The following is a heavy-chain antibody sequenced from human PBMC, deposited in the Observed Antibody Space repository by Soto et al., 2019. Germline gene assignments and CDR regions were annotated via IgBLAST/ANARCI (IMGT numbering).Heavy chain of an antibody. CDR2: IVVGSGNT. V-gene: IGHV1-58*01. Sequence: GASVKVSCKASGFTFTCSAVQWVRQARGQRLEWIGWIVVGSGNTNYAQKFQERVTITRDMSTSTAYMELSSLRSEDTAVYYCAAEPLAAAGNYGMEVWGQGTTVTVSS. D-gene: IGHD6-13*01. CDR1: GFTFTCSA. CDR3: AAEPLAAAGNYGMEV. J-gene: IGHJ6*02.